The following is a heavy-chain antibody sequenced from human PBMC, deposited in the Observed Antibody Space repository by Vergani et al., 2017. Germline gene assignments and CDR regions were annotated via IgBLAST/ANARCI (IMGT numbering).Heavy chain of an antibody. D-gene: IGHD4-11*01. CDR3: ARPDNCSDYVPFDY. CDR2: IYYSGST. J-gene: IGHJ4*02. V-gene: IGHV4-59*01. Sequence: QVQLQESGPGLVKPSETLSLTCTVSGGSISSYYWSWIRQPPGKGLEWIGYIYYSGSTNYNPSLKSRVTISVDTSKNQFSLKLSSVTAADTAVYYCARPDNCSDYVPFDYWGQGTLVTVSS. CDR1: GGSISSYY.